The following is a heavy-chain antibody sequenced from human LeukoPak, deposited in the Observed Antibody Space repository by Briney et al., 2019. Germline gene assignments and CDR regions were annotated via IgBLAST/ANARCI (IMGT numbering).Heavy chain of an antibody. CDR1: GFTFSSYA. Sequence: GGSLRLSCAASGFTFSSYAMHWVRQAPGKGLEWVAVMSYGGSNQYSTDSVKGRFTISRDNSKNTLYLQMNSLRAEDTAVYYCAREAYNTVYFDYWGQGSLVTVSS. J-gene: IGHJ4*02. V-gene: IGHV3-30*04. CDR2: MSYGGSNQ. D-gene: IGHD1-14*01. CDR3: AREAYNTVYFDY.